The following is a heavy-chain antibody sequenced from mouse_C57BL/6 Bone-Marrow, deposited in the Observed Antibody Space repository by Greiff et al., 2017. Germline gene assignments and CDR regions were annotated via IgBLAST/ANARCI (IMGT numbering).Heavy chain of an antibody. Sequence: VKLQESGAELVRPGTSVKVSCKASGYAFTNYLIEWVKQRPGQGLEWIGVINPGSGGTNYNEKFKGKATLTADKSSSTAYMQLSSLTSEDSAVYCCARGNYYGSSLAWFAYWGQGTLVTVSA. CDR2: INPGSGGT. CDR3: ARGNYYGSSLAWFAY. CDR1: GYAFTNYL. D-gene: IGHD1-1*01. J-gene: IGHJ3*01. V-gene: IGHV1-54*01.